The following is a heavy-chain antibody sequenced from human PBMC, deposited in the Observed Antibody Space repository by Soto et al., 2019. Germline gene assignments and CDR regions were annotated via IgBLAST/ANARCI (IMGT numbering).Heavy chain of an antibody. CDR2: IFYSGST. J-gene: IGHJ4*02. CDR3: ARAPGDYFDY. Sequence: QVQLQESAPGLVKPSQTLSLTCTVSGGYISSGGYYWSWIRQHPGKGLEWIGYIFYSGSTYYNPTPKSRVAIAVYTSKNQFSLKLSSVTAADTAVYYCARAPGDYFDYWGQGTLVTVSS. V-gene: IGHV4-31*03. CDR1: GGYISSGGYY.